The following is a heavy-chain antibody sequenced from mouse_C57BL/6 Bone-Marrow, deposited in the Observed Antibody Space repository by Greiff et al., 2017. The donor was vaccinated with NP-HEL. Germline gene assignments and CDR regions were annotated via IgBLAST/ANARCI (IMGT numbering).Heavy chain of an antibody. CDR2: IYPGGGDT. V-gene: IGHV1-80*01. CDR1: GYEFSNYW. Sequence: VQLQQSGAELVKPGASVKISCKASGYEFSNYWMTWVKQRPGKGLEWIGQIYPGGGDTNYNGKFKDKATLTADKSSSTAYMQLSRLTSEDSAVYFCGRGAYWGQGTLVTVSA. CDR3: GRGAY. J-gene: IGHJ3*01.